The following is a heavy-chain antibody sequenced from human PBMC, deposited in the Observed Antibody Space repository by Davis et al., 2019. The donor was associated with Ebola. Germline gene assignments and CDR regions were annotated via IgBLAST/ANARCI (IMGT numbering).Heavy chain of an antibody. J-gene: IGHJ4*02. V-gene: IGHV3-74*01. CDR2: ISHDGTIT. CDR3: SRDVNFEFYDY. CDR1: GFTFSTHW. Sequence: GESLKISCEASGFTFSTHWMHWVRQAPGKGLVWVSRISHDGTITTYADSVKGRFTVSRDNAKNTLYLEMNSLTAEDTAVYYCSRDVNFEFYDYWGQGTLVTVSS. D-gene: IGHD1-20*01.